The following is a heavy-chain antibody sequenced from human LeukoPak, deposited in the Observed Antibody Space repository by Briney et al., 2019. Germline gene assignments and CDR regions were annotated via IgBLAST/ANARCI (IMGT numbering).Heavy chain of an antibody. CDR1: GGTFSRYA. D-gene: IGHD2-2*01. Sequence: ASVKVSCKPSGGTFSRYAITWVRQAPGQALEWIGWNSAYNGNTKYAQKLQGRVTMTTDTSTSTAYMELRSLRSDDTAVYYCARVWGYCSSTSCPGNWFDPWGQGTLVTVSS. V-gene: IGHV1-18*01. CDR3: ARVWGYCSSTSCPGNWFDP. CDR2: NSAYNGNT. J-gene: IGHJ5*02.